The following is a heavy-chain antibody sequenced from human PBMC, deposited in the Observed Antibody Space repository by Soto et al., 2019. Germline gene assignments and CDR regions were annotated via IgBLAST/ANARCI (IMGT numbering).Heavy chain of an antibody. D-gene: IGHD1-7*01. J-gene: IGHJ3*01. Sequence: ESGGGLLKPGGSLRLSCVASGLTFNNAWMSWVRQTPGKGLEWIGRIKSKTEGETTDYAAPVQGRFTISRDDSVRTLFLQMNSLRTEDTALYYCTADGSLTGTTAHDFWGQGTMVTVSS. V-gene: IGHV3-15*01. CDR1: GLTFNNAW. CDR3: TADGSLTGTTAHDF. CDR2: IKSKTEGETT.